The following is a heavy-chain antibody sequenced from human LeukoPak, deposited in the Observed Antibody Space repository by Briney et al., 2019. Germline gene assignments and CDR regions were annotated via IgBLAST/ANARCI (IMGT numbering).Heavy chain of an antibody. CDR2: INPSGGST. J-gene: IGHJ4*02. Sequence: GASVKVSCKASGYTFTSYYMHWVRQAPGQGLEWIGIINPSGGSTSYAQKFQGRVTMTRDTSTSTVYMELSSLRSEDTAVYYCARDVGGNDFWSGYTFHWGQGTLVTVSS. CDR1: GYTFTSYY. D-gene: IGHD3-3*01. V-gene: IGHV1-46*01. CDR3: ARDVGGNDFWSGYTFH.